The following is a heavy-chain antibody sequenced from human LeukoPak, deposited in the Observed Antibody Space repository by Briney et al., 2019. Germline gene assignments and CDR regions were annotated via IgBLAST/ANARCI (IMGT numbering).Heavy chain of an antibody. V-gene: IGHV1-18*01. D-gene: IGHD3-10*01. J-gene: IGHJ4*02. Sequence: GASVKVSCKASGYTFTSYGISWVRQAPGQGLEWMGWISAYNGNTNYAQKLQGRVTMTTDTSTSTAYMELRSLRSDDTAVYYCARVDVVAEFGKLLSTYFDYWGQGTLVTVSS. CDR1: GYTFTSYG. CDR2: ISAYNGNT. CDR3: ARVDVVAEFGKLLSTYFDY.